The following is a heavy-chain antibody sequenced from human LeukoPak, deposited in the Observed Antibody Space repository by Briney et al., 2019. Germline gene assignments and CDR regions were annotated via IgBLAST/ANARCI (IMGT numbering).Heavy chain of an antibody. CDR2: IYYSGST. V-gene: IGHV4-59*08. D-gene: IGHD6-13*01. J-gene: IGHJ4*02. CDR3: ARLEIAAAGHFDY. CDR1: GGSISSYY. Sequence: PSETLSLTCTVSGGSISSYYWSWIRQPPGKGLEWIGYIYYSGSTNYNPSLKSRVTISVDMSKNQFSLKLSSVTAADTAVYYCARLEIAAAGHFDYWGQGTLVTVSS.